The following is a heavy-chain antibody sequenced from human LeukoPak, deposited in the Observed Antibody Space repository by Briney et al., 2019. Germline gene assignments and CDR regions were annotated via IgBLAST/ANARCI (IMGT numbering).Heavy chain of an antibody. CDR2: INPNSGGT. D-gene: IGHD6-13*01. CDR3: AAGDSAEAGGFDY. CDR1: GYTFTGYY. Sequence: ASVKVSCKASGYTFTGYYMHWVRQAPGQGLEWMGWINPNSGGTNYAQEFQGRVTITRDMSTSTAYMELSSLRSEDTAVYYCAAGDSAEAGGFDYWGQGTLVTVSS. J-gene: IGHJ4*02. V-gene: IGHV1-2*02.